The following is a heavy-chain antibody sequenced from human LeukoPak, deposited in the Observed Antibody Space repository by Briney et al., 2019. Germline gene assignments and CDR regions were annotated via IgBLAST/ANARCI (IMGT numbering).Heavy chain of an antibody. CDR1: GFTFNRYA. J-gene: IGHJ4*02. CDR3: AKDEGGYYDSSGFFGAIDY. V-gene: IGHV3-30*02. D-gene: IGHD3-22*01. CDR2: IWYDGSNK. Sequence: GGSLRFSCAASGFTFNRYAMHWVRQAPGKGLEWVAFIWYDGSNKYYADSVKGRFTVSRDNSKNTLYLQMNSLRAEDTAVYYCAKDEGGYYDSSGFFGAIDYWGQGSLVSVSS.